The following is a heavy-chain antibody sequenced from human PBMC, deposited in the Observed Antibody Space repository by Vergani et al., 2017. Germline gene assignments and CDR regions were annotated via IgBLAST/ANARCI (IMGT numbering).Heavy chain of an antibody. CDR2: ISSDGGST. J-gene: IGHJ4*02. CDR3: ARGDEVDEQLGLDY. V-gene: IGHV3-23*01. Sequence: EVQLLESGGGLVQPGGSLRLSCAASGFTFSTYAMTWVRQAPGKGLEWVSTISSDGGSTYYADSVKGRFTISRDNSKNTLYLQMGSLRAEDMAVYYCARGDEVDEQLGLDYWGQGTLVTVSS. D-gene: IGHD6-13*01. CDR1: GFTFSTYA.